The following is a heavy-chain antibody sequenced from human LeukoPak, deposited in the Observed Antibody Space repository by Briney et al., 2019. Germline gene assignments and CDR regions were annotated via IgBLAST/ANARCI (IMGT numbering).Heavy chain of an antibody. V-gene: IGHV4-38-2*02. D-gene: IGHD3-3*01. CDR2: LYHSGST. CDR1: GYSISSGYY. CDR3: AREAYYDFWSGYYTQYYYYYYMDV. J-gene: IGHJ6*03. Sequence: PSETLSLTCTVSGYSISSGYYWGWIRQPPGKGLEWIGNLYHSGSTYYNPSLKSRVTISVDTSKNQFSLKLSSVTAADTAVYYCAREAYYDFWSGYYTQYYYYYYMDVWGKGTTVTVSS.